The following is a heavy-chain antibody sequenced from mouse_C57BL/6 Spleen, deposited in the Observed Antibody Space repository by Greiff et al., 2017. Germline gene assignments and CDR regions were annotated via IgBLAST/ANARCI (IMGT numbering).Heavy chain of an antibody. V-gene: IGHV2-6*01. D-gene: IGHD1-1*01. Sequence: QVQLQQSGPGLVAPSQSLSITCTVSGFSLTSYGVDWVRQSPGKGLEWLGVIWGVGSTNYNSALKSRLSISKDNSKSQVFLKMNSLQTDDTAMYYCAILLLRNHYYAMDYWGQGTSVTVSS. CDR2: IWGVGST. CDR1: GFSLTSYG. J-gene: IGHJ4*01. CDR3: AILLLRNHYYAMDY.